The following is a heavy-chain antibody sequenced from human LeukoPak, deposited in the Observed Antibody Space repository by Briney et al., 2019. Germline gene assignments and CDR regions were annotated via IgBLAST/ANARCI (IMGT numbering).Heavy chain of an antibody. Sequence: GGSLRLSCAASGFTFSSYAMSGVRQAPGKGLEWVSPISGSGGSTYYADSVKGRFTISRDNSKNTLYLQMNSLRAEDTAVYYCAKVKIAAGDAVFDYWGQGTLVTVSS. CDR2: ISGSGGST. V-gene: IGHV3-23*01. D-gene: IGHD6-13*01. J-gene: IGHJ4*02. CDR1: GFTFSSYA. CDR3: AKVKIAAGDAVFDY.